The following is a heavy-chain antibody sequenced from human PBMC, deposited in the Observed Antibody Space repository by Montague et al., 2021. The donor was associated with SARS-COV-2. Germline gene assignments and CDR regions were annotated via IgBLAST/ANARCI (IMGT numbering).Heavy chain of an antibody. Sequence: PALVKPTQTLTLTCTLSGFSLSSRGVGVGWIRQPPGKAPEWLALIYWDDDTRYSPPLKSRLTVTKGTSKNQVVLTLTNMDTVDTATYFCAHIRRMYYFDDWGQGTLVTVSS. J-gene: IGHJ4*02. CDR1: GFSLSSRGVG. CDR3: AHIRRMYYFDD. CDR2: IYWDDDT. D-gene: IGHD2/OR15-2a*01. V-gene: IGHV2-5*02.